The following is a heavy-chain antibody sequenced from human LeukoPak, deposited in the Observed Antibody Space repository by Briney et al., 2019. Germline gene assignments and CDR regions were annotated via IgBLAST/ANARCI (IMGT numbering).Heavy chain of an antibody. CDR1: GGSISSYY. Sequence: SETLSLTCTVSGGSISSYYWSWIRQPAGKGLEWIGRIYTSGSTNYNPSLKSRVTMSVDTSKNQFSLKLSSVTAADTAVYYCARGHGYYDFWSGRPYGMDVWGQGTTVTVSS. J-gene: IGHJ6*02. CDR2: IYTSGST. V-gene: IGHV4-4*07. CDR3: ARGHGYYDFWSGRPYGMDV. D-gene: IGHD3-3*01.